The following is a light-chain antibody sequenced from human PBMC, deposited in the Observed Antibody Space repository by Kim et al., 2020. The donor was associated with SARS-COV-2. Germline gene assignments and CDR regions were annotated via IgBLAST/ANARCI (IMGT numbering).Light chain of an antibody. CDR2: DAS. CDR3: QQRSNWPPKLT. J-gene: IGKJ4*01. Sequence: EIVLTQSPATLSLSPGERATLSCRASQSVSSYLAWYQQKPGQAPRLLIYDASNRATGIPARFSGSGSGTDFTLTISSLEPEDFAVYYCQQRSNWPPKLTFGGGTKVDIK. V-gene: IGKV3-11*01. CDR1: QSVSSY.